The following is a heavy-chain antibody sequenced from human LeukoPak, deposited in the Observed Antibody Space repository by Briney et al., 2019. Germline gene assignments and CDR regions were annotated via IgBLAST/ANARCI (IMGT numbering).Heavy chain of an antibody. V-gene: IGHV4-39*01. D-gene: IGHD6-13*01. CDR2: IYYSGST. J-gene: IGHJ5*02. Sequence: SETLSLTCTVSGGSISSSSYYWGWIRQPPGKGLEWIVSIYYSGSTYYNPSRKSRVTISVNTSNNQFSLNLSSVTAADTAVYYCARSTTVTRWGQQPPTYVDNWFDPWGQGTLVTVSS. CDR1: GGSISSSSYY. CDR3: ARSTTVTRWGQQPPTYVDNWFDP.